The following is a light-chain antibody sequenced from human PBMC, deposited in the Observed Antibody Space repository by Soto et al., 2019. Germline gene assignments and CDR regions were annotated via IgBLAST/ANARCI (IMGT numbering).Light chain of an antibody. CDR3: QQLFDSPIT. CDR2: AAS. J-gene: IGKJ5*01. Sequence: DIQLTQSPSFLSPSIGESVTITCRAMQVMSTTLAWYQVKPGKAPKHRIDAASTLESGVPSRLNATVSGTEFSLTITSLQPEDFATYYCQQLFDSPITFGQGTRLEIK. V-gene: IGKV1-9*01. CDR1: QVMSTT.